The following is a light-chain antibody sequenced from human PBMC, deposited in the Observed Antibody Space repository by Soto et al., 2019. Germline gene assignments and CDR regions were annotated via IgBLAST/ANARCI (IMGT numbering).Light chain of an antibody. CDR1: SSNIGGNS. V-gene: IGLV1-51*01. Sequence: QSVLTQPPSVSASPGQNVSISCSGRSSNIGGNSVSWYQQLPGTAPKLLIYDDNKRPSGIPDRFSGSKSGTSATLGITGFQTGDEADYYCGSWDSSLSAYVFGTGTKVTVL. J-gene: IGLJ1*01. CDR2: DDN. CDR3: GSWDSSLSAYV.